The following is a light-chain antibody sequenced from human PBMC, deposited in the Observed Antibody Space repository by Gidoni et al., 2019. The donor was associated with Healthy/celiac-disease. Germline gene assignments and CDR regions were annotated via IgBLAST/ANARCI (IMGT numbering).Light chain of an antibody. CDR3: LQDYNYPRT. CDR2: AES. CDR1: QGIRND. V-gene: IGKV1-6*01. J-gene: IGKJ1*01. Sequence: AIQMTQSPSSLSASVGDRVTITCRASQGIRNDLGLYQQKPGKAPKLLIYAESSLQSWVPSRFSGSGSGTDFTLTNSSMQPEDFATYYCLQDYNYPRTFXXXTKVEIK.